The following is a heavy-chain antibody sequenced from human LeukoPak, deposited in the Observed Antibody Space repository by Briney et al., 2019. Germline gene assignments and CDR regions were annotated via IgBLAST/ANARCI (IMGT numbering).Heavy chain of an antibody. CDR3: ATSARTYIGSSLDY. CDR2: ISGSGGST. V-gene: IGHV3-23*01. CDR1: GFTFSSYA. D-gene: IGHD2-15*01. J-gene: IGHJ4*02. Sequence: GGSLRLSCAASGFTFSSYAMSWVRQAPGKGLEWVSAISGSGGSTSYADPVKGRFTISRDNAKNTLYLQMNSLRAEDTALYYCATSARTYIGSSLDYWGQGTLVTVSP.